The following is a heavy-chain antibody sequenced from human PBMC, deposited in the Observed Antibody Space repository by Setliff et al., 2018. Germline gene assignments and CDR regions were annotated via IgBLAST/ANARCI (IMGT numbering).Heavy chain of an antibody. CDR3: ARLSGYYFDY. V-gene: IGHV4-39*01. J-gene: IGHJ4*02. CDR2: IYYSGST. Sequence: PAETLSLTCTVSGATISSSRDYWGWVRQPTGKGLEWIGSIYYSGSTYYNPSLKSRVTISVDTSKNQFSLKLSSVTAADTAVFYCARLSGYYFDYWGQGTLVTVSS. CDR1: GATISSSRDY. D-gene: IGHD3-22*01.